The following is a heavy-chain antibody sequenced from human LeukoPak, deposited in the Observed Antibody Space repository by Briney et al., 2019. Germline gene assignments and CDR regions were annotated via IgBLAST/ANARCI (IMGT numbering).Heavy chain of an antibody. CDR1: GFTFSSYS. D-gene: IGHD6-13*01. V-gene: IGHV3-21*01. CDR3: ARDRGVYSSSWYSVPSLSDY. J-gene: IGHJ4*02. CDR2: ISSSSSYI. Sequence: KPGGSLRLSCAASGFTFSSYSMNWVRQAPGKGLEWVSSISSSSSYIYYADSVKGRFTISRDNAKNSLYLQMNSLRAEDTAVYYCARDRGVYSSSWYSVPSLSDYWGQGTLVTVSS.